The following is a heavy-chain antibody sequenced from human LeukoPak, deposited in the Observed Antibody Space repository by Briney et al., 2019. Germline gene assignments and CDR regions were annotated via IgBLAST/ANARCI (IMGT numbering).Heavy chain of an antibody. D-gene: IGHD3-22*01. V-gene: IGHV3-23*01. CDR1: GFTFSRYA. Sequence: PGGSLRLSCAASGFTFSRYAMSWVRQAPGKGLEWVSAISGSGGSTYYADSVKGRFTTSRDNSKNTLYLQMNSLRAEDTAVYYCAKAPHFYDSSGYYYFDYWGQGTLVTVSS. CDR2: ISGSGGST. CDR3: AKAPHFYDSSGYYYFDY. J-gene: IGHJ4*02.